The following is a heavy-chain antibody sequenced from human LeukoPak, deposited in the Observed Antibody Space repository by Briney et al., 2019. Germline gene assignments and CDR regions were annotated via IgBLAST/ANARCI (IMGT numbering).Heavy chain of an antibody. D-gene: IGHD3-9*01. Sequence: GGSLRLSCAASGLTVSSNDMTWVRQAPGKGLEWVSALHTGGSTYYADSVQGRFTISRDNSKNTLYLQMSGLRAEDTAVYYCARDFDQSSGYWGQGTLVTVSS. CDR2: LHTGGST. CDR1: GLTVSSND. J-gene: IGHJ4*02. CDR3: ARDFDQSSGY. V-gene: IGHV3-66*02.